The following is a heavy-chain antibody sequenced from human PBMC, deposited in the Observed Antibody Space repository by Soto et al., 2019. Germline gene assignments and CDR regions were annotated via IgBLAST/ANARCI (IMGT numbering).Heavy chain of an antibody. D-gene: IGHD1-1*01. V-gene: IGHV4-34*01. CDR1: GGSLSGSY. CDR3: ARRYRNSMYYYYYLEV. CDR2: INHSGST. J-gene: IGHJ6*03. Sequence: TSETLSLTCAVYGGSLSGSYWSWIRQPPGTGLEWIGEINHSGSTNYNPSLKSRVTISVDTSKNQFSLKLSSVTAADTAVYYCARRYRNSMYYYYYLEVWGKGTTVTVSS.